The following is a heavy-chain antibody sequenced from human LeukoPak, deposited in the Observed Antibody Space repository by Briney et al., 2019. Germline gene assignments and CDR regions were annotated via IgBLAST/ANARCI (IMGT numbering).Heavy chain of an antibody. CDR3: ARDPKGGYSYGWGAFDI. J-gene: IGHJ3*02. D-gene: IGHD5-18*01. V-gene: IGHV3-30-3*01. CDR1: GFTFSSYA. CDR2: ISYDGNNK. Sequence: GSLRLSCAASGFTFSSYAMHWVRQAPGKGLEWVALISYDGNNKYYADSVKGRFTISRDNSKNTLYLQMNSLRAEDTAVYYCARDPKGGYSYGWGAFDIWGQGTMVTVSS.